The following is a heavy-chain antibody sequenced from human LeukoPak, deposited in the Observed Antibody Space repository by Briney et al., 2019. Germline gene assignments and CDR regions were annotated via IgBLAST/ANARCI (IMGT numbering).Heavy chain of an antibody. V-gene: IGHV4-61*01. CDR1: GASISSTKW. J-gene: IGHJ4*02. CDR2: IYYSGST. CDR3: ARGGDSSSWYSSFGYGEVPWDY. D-gene: IGHD6-13*01. Sequence: SETLSLTCAVSGASISSTKWWSWIRQPPGKGLEWIGYIYYSGSTNYNPSLKSRVTISVDTSKNQFSLKLSSVTAADTAVYYCARGGDSSSWYSSFGYGEVPWDYWGQGTLVTVSS.